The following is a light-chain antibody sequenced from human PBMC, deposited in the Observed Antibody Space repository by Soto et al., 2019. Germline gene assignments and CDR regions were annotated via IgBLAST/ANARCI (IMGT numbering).Light chain of an antibody. CDR3: QQTNSFPLT. CDR2: AAS. CDR1: QGIITW. Sequence: DIQMTQSPSSVSASIGDRVTITCRASQGIITWLAWYHQKPGKAPNLLIYAASILQSGVPSRFSVTGSGTEFTLTISSLQPEDLGTYYCQQTNSFPLTFGGGTKVDIK. V-gene: IGKV1-12*01. J-gene: IGKJ4*01.